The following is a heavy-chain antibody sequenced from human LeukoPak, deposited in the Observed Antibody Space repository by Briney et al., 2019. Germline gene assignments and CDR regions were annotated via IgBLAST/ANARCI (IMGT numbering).Heavy chain of an antibody. Sequence: GGSLRLSCAASGFTFSNYAMSWVRQAPGKGLEWVSAIHGTDGRTWYPDSVKGRCTISRDNSRNTLYLQLNSLRAEDTAVYYFGRDRGFPNDVFDILGQGKMV. D-gene: IGHD2/OR15-2a*01. CDR3: GRDRGFPNDVFDI. CDR2: IHGTDGRT. CDR1: GFTFSNYA. V-gene: IGHV3-23*01. J-gene: IGHJ3*02.